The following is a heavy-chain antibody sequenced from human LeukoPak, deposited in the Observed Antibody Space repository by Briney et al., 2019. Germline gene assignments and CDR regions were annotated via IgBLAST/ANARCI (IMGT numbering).Heavy chain of an antibody. V-gene: IGHV1-18*01. CDR3: ARVEGCSSTSCFTDFWYMDV. J-gene: IGHJ6*03. CDR1: GYTFTSYG. CDR2: ISAYNGNT. Sequence: ASVKVSCKASGYTFTSYGISWVRQAPGQGLEWMGWISAYNGNTNYAQKLQGRVTMTTDTSTSAAYMELRSLRSDDTAVYYCARVEGCSSTSCFTDFWYMDVWGKGTTVTVSS. D-gene: IGHD2-2*01.